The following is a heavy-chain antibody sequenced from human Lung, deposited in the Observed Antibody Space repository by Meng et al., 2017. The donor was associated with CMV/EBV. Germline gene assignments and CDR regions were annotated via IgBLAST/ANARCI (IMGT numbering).Heavy chain of an antibody. CDR3: ARDLVGYSYYDFWSGPSGGFWFDP. D-gene: IGHD3-3*01. Sequence: ISWVRQAPGKGLEWMGWISAYNRNTNCAQKLQGRVTMTTDTSPSTAYMELRSLRYDDTAVYYCARDLVGYSYYDFWSGPSGGFWFDPWGQGTLVTVSS. V-gene: IGHV1-18*01. CDR2: ISAYNRNT. J-gene: IGHJ5*02.